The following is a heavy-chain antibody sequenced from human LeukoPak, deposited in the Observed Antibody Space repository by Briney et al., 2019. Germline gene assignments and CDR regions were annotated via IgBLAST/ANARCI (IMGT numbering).Heavy chain of an antibody. Sequence: PGGSLRLSCTASGFTFSSYSLNWVRQAPGKGLEWVAFIRYDGSNKYYADSVKGRFTISRDNSKNTLYLRMNSLRAEGTAVYYCAKGGYCSSTSCPNFDYWGQGTLVTVSS. CDR2: IRYDGSNK. D-gene: IGHD2-2*01. J-gene: IGHJ4*02. CDR3: AKGGYCSSTSCPNFDY. V-gene: IGHV3-30*02. CDR1: GFTFSSYS.